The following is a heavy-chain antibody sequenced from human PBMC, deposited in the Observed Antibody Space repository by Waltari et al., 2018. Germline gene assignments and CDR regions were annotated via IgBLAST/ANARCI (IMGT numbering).Heavy chain of an antibody. Sequence: QLQLQESGPGLVKPSETLSLTCTVSGCSISSSSYYWGWIRQPPGKGLEWIGSIYYSGSTYYNPSLKSRVTISVDTSKNQFSLKLSSVTAADTAVYYCANLMGSGWFDYWGQGTLVTVSS. CDR3: ANLMGSGWFDY. CDR1: GCSISSSSYY. V-gene: IGHV4-39*07. J-gene: IGHJ4*02. CDR2: IYYSGST. D-gene: IGHD6-19*01.